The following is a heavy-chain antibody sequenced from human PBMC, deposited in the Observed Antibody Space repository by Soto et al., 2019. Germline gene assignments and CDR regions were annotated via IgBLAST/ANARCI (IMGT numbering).Heavy chain of an antibody. J-gene: IGHJ4*02. D-gene: IGHD6-19*01. CDR1: GYTFTSYG. CDR3: ARVGYSSGWYVGYFDY. V-gene: IGHV1-18*01. CDR2: ISAYNGNT. Sequence: QVPLVQSGAEVKKPGASVKVSCKAPGYTFTSYGITWVQQAPGQGLEWMGWISAYNGNTNYEQKLQGRVTMTTDTSTSTAYMELRSLRSDDTAVYYCARVGYSSGWYVGYFDYWGQGTLVTVSA.